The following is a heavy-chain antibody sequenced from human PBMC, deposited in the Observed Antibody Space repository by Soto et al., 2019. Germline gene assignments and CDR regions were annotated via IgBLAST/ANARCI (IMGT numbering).Heavy chain of an antibody. CDR2: INAGYGNT. CDR1: GYTFSSYA. J-gene: IGHJ4*02. Sequence: QVHLVQSGAEVRKPGASVKVSCKASGYTFSSYAMHWVRQAPGQRVEWVGWINAGYGNTKSSQKFQDRVTISGDTTASTAYMELTSLRSEDTAVYYCARDTGDGTFDFWGQGTLVTVSS. D-gene: IGHD7-27*01. V-gene: IGHV1-3*01. CDR3: ARDTGDGTFDF.